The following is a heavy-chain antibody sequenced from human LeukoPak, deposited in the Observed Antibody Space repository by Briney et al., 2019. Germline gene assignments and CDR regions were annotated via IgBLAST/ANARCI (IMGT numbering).Heavy chain of an antibody. D-gene: IGHD6-13*01. CDR2: IYHSGST. CDR1: GGSISSGYY. Sequence: SETLSLTCTVSGGSISSGYYWGWIRQPPGKGLEWIGSIYHSGSTYYNPSLKSRVTISVDTSKNQFSLKLSSVTAADTAVYYCARVAAAGMRGIDYWGQGTLVTVSS. J-gene: IGHJ4*02. V-gene: IGHV4-38-2*02. CDR3: ARVAAAGMRGIDY.